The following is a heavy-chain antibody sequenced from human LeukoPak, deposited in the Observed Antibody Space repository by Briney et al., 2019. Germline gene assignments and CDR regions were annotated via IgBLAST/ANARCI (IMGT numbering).Heavy chain of an antibody. D-gene: IGHD5-24*01. J-gene: IGHJ4*02. CDR3: ARGKATPDY. CDR2: IYYSGST. CDR1: GGSISSYY. Sequence: PSETLSLTCTVSGGSISSYYWSWIRQPPGKGLEWIGYIYYSGSTNYNPSLKSRVTISVDTSKNQFSLKLSSVTAADTAAYYCARGKATPDYWGQGTLVTVSS. V-gene: IGHV4-59*01.